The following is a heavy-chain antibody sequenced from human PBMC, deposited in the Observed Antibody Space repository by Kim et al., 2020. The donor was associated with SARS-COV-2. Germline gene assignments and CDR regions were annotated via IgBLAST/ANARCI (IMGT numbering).Heavy chain of an antibody. V-gene: IGHV3-30*03. CDR2: ISHDGRNK. D-gene: IGHD3-10*01. CDR3: ATNLQYRVSWYVALDL. J-gene: IGHJ3*01. Sequence: GGSLRLSCAASGFNFGVYGLHWVRQVPGKGLEWVAVISHDGRNKNYGDFVEGRFTVSRDNSKDTVYLEMSGLRPEDTAVYHCATNLQYRVSWYVALDLWGQGTMVTVSS. CDR1: GFNFGVYG.